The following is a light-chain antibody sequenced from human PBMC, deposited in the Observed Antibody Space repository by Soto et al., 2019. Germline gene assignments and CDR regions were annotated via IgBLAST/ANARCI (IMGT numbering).Light chain of an antibody. CDR1: QTISSW. CDR2: KAS. J-gene: IGKJ1*01. CDR3: QHNNSYSEA. V-gene: IGKV1-5*03. Sequence: DIQMTQSPSTLSVSVGDRVTITCRASQTISSWLAWYQQKPGKAPKLLIYKASTLKSGVPSRFSGSGSGTEFTLTISSLQPDDFATYYCQHNNSYSEAFGQGTKVELK.